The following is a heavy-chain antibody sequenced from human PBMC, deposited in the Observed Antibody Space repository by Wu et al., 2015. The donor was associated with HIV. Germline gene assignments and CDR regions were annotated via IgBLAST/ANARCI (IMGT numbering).Heavy chain of an antibody. V-gene: IGHV1-2*02. J-gene: IGHJ4*02. D-gene: IGHD3-22*01. CDR2: INPNSGGT. CDR1: GYTFTGYY. CDR3: ARDLFYYDSSGYFSLWY. Sequence: VQLVQSGAEVKKPGASVKVSCKASGYTFTGYYMHWVRQAPGQGLQWMGWINPNSGGTNYAQKFQGRVTMTRDTSISTAYMELSRLRSDDTAVYYCARDLFYYDSSGYFSLWYWGQGTLVTVSS.